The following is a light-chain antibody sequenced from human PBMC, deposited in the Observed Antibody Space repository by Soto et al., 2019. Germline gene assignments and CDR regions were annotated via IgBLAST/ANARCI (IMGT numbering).Light chain of an antibody. V-gene: IGLV1-51*02. J-gene: IGLJ3*02. Sequence: QSVLTQPPSVSAAPDRRGPFSCSGVASTFGNNYLSWYQQLPGTAPKLLIYEHSNGPSGIPDRFSGSKSGTSATLGITGLQTGDEADYYCGTWDSRLSAWVFGGGTKLTVL. CDR3: GTWDSRLSAWV. CDR2: EHS. CDR1: ASTFGNNY.